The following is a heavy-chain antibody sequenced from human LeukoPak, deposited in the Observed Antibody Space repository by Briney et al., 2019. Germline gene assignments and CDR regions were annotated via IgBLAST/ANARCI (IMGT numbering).Heavy chain of an antibody. J-gene: IGHJ4*02. CDR2: ISSSSSYI. V-gene: IGHV3-21*01. Sequence: GGSLRLSCAASGFTFSSYSMNWVRQAPGKGLEWVSSISSSSSYIYYADSVKGRFTISRDNAKNSLYLQMNSLRAEDTAVYYCARDRDYYDSSGLSAVDYWGQGTLVTVSS. CDR1: GFTFSSYS. CDR3: ARDRDYYDSSGLSAVDY. D-gene: IGHD3-22*01.